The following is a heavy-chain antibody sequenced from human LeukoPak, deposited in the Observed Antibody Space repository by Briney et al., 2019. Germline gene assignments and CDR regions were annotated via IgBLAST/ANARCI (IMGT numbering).Heavy chain of an antibody. D-gene: IGHD3-10*01. CDR3: ANEGGTMLRGDLDY. V-gene: IGHV3-23*01. Sequence: GGSLRLSCAASGFTFSSYVGSRVRQAPGKGLEWVSAISNSGGSTYYADSVKGRFTISRDNSKNTLYLQMNSLRAEDTAVYYCANEGGTMLRGDLDYWGQGTLVTVSS. CDR1: GFTFSSYV. CDR2: ISNSGGST. J-gene: IGHJ4*02.